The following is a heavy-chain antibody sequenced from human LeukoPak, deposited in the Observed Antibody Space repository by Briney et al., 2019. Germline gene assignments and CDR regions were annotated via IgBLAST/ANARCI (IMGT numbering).Heavy chain of an antibody. CDR2: VFYTGSF. CDR1: GGSLSGSY. D-gene: IGHD3-10*01. J-gene: IGHJ4*02. V-gene: IGHV4-59*01. Sequence: SETLSLTCAVSGGSLSGSYWSGIRQFPGKGLEWIGFVFYTGSFNYNPSLKSRVRISVDTSRNQFSLKLSSVTAADTAVYYCARIMFRGNPPDYWGQGTLFT. CDR3: ARIMFRGNPPDY.